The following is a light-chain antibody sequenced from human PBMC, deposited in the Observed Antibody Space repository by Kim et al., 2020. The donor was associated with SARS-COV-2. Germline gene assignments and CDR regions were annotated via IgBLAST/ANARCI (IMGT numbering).Light chain of an antibody. CDR2: DAS. V-gene: IGKV1-33*01. CDR1: QDISNN. J-gene: IGKJ4*01. Sequence: SSVGDRVAITCQASQDISNNLNWYQQKPGTAPNLLIFDASSLETGVPSRFSATGSGTDFTFTISSLQPEDIATYYCQQNDDLPLTFGGGTKVDIK. CDR3: QQNDDLPLT.